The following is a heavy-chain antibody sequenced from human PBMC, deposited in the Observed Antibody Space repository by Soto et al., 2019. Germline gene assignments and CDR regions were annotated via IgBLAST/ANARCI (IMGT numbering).Heavy chain of an antibody. CDR3: ARAHVEMATKGLWDFDL. Sequence: QVQLVQSGAEVKKPGSSVKVSCKASGGTFSRYAISWVRQAPGQGLEWMGGIIPISGTANYAQKFQGRVTITADESTSTAYMELSSLRSEDTALYYCARAHVEMATKGLWDFDLWGRGTLVTVSS. J-gene: IGHJ2*01. CDR1: GGTFSRYA. V-gene: IGHV1-69*01. CDR2: IIPISGTA. D-gene: IGHD5-12*01.